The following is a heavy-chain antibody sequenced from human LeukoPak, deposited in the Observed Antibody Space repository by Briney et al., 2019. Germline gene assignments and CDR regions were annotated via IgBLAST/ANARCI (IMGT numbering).Heavy chain of an antibody. J-gene: IGHJ3*02. Sequence: GGSLRLSWAASGFTVSSNYMSWVRQAPGKGLEWVSVIYSGGSTYYADSVKGRFTISRDNSKNTLYLQMNSLRAEDTAVYYCARARVTTHDAFDIWGQGTMVTVSS. D-gene: IGHD4-17*01. CDR3: ARARVTTHDAFDI. CDR2: IYSGGST. V-gene: IGHV3-66*01. CDR1: GFTVSSNY.